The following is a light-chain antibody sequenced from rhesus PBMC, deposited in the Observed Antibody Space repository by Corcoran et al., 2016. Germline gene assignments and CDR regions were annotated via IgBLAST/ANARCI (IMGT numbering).Light chain of an antibody. J-gene: IGLJ2*01. CDR3: WLSYSRIGL. V-gene: IGLV7-76*01. Sequence: QAVVTQEPSLTVSPGGTVTLTCCSSAGAVTCGNYPNWFQQKPGQATRGLIYKTNSKPSWTPARFSGSLAGGKAAMKLSVVQPDDVGEYYVWLSYSRIGLFGGGPRLTVL. CDR2: KTN. CDR1: AGAVTCGNY.